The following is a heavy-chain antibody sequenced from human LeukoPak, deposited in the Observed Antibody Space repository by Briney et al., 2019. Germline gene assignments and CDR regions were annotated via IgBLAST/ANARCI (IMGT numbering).Heavy chain of an antibody. Sequence: PGGSLRLSCATSGFTFSNYAMSWVRQAPGKGLEWVSSISSSSSYIYYADSVKGRFTISRDNAKNSLYLQMNSLRAEDTAVYYCARDDILTGLFDYWGQGTLVTVSS. CDR1: GFTFSNYA. CDR3: ARDDILTGLFDY. CDR2: ISSSSSYI. D-gene: IGHD3-9*01. V-gene: IGHV3-21*01. J-gene: IGHJ4*02.